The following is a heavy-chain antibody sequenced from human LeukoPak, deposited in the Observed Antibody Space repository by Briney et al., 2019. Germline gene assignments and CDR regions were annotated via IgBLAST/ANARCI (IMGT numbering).Heavy chain of an antibody. CDR1: GFTFSSYS. Sequence: GGSLRLSCAASGFTFSSYSMNWVRQAPGKGLEWVSYISSSSSTIYYADSVKGRFTISRDNAKNSLYLQMNSLRAEDTAVCYCATEYCALCYMDVWGKGTTVTVSS. D-gene: IGHD2/OR15-2a*01. CDR2: ISSSSSTI. J-gene: IGHJ6*03. V-gene: IGHV3-48*04. CDR3: ATEYCALCYMDV.